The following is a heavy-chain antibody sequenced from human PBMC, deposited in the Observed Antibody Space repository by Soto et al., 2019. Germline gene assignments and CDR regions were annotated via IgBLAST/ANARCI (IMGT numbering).Heavy chain of an antibody. Sequence: EVQLVESGGGLVKPGGSLRLSCEDSGFTFSSYTMNWVRRAPGKGLEWVSSISSRSTNTHYADSVRGRFTISRDNAKRSLYLQMHSLRDEDTAGYYCARGPLYYFDYWGQGTLVTVSS. J-gene: IGHJ4*02. CDR3: ARGPLYYFDY. V-gene: IGHV3-21*02. CDR2: ISSRSTNT. CDR1: GFTFSSYT.